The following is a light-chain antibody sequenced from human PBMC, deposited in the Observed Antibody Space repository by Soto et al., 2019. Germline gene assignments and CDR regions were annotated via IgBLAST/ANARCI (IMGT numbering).Light chain of an antibody. CDR3: CSYVGSYTYV. J-gene: IGLJ1*01. Sequence: QSALTQTRSVSGSPGQSVTISCTGTSSDVGGYNYVSWYQQHPGKAPKLMIYDVSKRPSGVPDRFSGSKSGNTASLTISGLQAEDEADDYCCSYVGSYTYVFGTGTKLTV. CDR1: SSDVGGYNY. V-gene: IGLV2-11*01. CDR2: DVS.